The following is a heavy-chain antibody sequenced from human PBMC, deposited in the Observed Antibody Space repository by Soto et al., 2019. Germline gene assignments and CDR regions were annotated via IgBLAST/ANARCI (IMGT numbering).Heavy chain of an antibody. J-gene: IGHJ6*02. V-gene: IGHV3-73*01. Sequence: GGSLRLSCAASGFTFSGSAVHWVRQASGKGLEWVGRIRSEANSYVTAYAASVKGRFTVSRDDSKNTAYLQMNSLKTEDAAVYFCTRREVLDDGMDVWGQGTTVTVSS. CDR3: TRREVLDDGMDV. CDR1: GFTFSGSA. D-gene: IGHD1-1*01. CDR2: IRSEANSYVT.